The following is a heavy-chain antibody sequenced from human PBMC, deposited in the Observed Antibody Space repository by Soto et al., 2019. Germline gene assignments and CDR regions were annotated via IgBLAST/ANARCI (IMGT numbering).Heavy chain of an antibody. CDR1: GDSISGGASF. CDR3: AKLSCTSSTCYFPGWFDP. CDR2: VYYSGSS. V-gene: IGHV4-31*03. D-gene: IGHD2-2*01. J-gene: IGHJ5*02. Sequence: QVQLQESGPGLVKPSETLSLTCTVSGDSISGGASFWSWIRQPPGKGLKWIANVYYSGSSYYNPSLKSRLTISVDTTKNQFSLQLKSMTAADTTVYYCAKLSCTSSTCYFPGWFDPWGQGTLVTVSS.